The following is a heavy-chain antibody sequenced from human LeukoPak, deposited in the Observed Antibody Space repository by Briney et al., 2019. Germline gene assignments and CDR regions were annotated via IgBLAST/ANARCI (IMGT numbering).Heavy chain of an antibody. Sequence: QTGGSLRLSCAASGFTFSSYAMNWVRQAPGKGLEWVSGIRVGGETYYADSVKGRFTISRDISENTLYLQMSGLRAEDTAVYHCAKGTGDTGYYFDYWGQGTLVTVSS. CDR3: AKGTGDTGYYFDY. V-gene: IGHV3-23*01. CDR1: GFTFSSYA. CDR2: IRVGGET. J-gene: IGHJ4*02. D-gene: IGHD7-27*01.